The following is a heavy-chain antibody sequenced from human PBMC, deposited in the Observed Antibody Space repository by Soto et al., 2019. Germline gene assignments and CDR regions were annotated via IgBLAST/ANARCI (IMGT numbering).Heavy chain of an antibody. D-gene: IGHD3-22*01. V-gene: IGHV3-30-3*01. Sequence: QVHLVESGGGVVQPGRSLRLSCAASGFTFSSYAMHWVRQAPGKGLEWVAVISYDGSNKYYADSVKGRFTISRDNSKNALYLQMSCLRAEDTAVYYCGRGSGYYALGYFDLWGRGTLVTVSS. CDR2: ISYDGSNK. CDR1: GFTFSSYA. CDR3: GRGSGYYALGYFDL. J-gene: IGHJ2*01.